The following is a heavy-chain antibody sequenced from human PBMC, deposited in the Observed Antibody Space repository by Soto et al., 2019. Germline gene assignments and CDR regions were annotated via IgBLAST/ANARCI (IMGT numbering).Heavy chain of an antibody. CDR2: MNPNSGNT. J-gene: IGHJ6*02. V-gene: IGHV1-8*01. D-gene: IGHD2-2*01. CDR3: ARGKDIVLVYYGMDV. Sequence: ASVKVSCKASGYTFTSYDINWVRQATGQGLEWMGWMNPNSGNTGYAQKFQGRVTMTRNTSISTAYMELSSLRSEDTAVYYCARGKDIVLVYYGMDVWGQGTTVTVSS. CDR1: GYTFTSYD.